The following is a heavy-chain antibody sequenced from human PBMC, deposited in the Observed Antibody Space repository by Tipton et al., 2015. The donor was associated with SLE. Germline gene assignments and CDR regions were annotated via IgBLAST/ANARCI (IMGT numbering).Heavy chain of an antibody. D-gene: IGHD6-13*01. CDR3: ARGRGSSWYWGDY. J-gene: IGHJ4*02. CDR2: INHSGST. CDR1: GGSFSGYY. V-gene: IGHV4-34*01. Sequence: TLSLTCAVYGGSFSGYYWSWIRQPPGKGLEWIGEINHSGSTNYNPSLKSRVTISVDTSKNQFSLKLSSVTAADTAVYYCARGRGSSWYWGDYWGQGTLVTVSS.